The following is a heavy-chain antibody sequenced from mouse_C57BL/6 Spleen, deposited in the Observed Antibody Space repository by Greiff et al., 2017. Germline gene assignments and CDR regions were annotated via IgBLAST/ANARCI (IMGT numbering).Heavy chain of an antibody. CDR1: GYSITSGYY. Sequence: DVKLQESGPGLVKPSQSLSLTCSVTGYSITSGYYWNWIRQFPGNKLEWMGYISYDGSNNYNPSLKNRISITRATSKNQFFLKLNSVTTEDTATYYCARDYSNYGGAMDYWGQGTSVTVSS. CDR2: ISYDGSN. CDR3: ARDYSNYGGAMDY. V-gene: IGHV3-6*01. J-gene: IGHJ4*01. D-gene: IGHD2-5*01.